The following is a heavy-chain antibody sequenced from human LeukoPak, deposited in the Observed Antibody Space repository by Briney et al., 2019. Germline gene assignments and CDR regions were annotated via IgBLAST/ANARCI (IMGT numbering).Heavy chain of an antibody. CDR2: IYYSGST. J-gene: IGHJ4*02. V-gene: IGHV4-39*07. Sequence: PSETLSLTCTVSGGSISSSSYYWGWLRQPPGKGLEWIGSIYYSGSTYYNPSLKSRVTISVDTSKNQFSLKLSSVTAADTAVYYCARSAAGTKYFDYWGQGTLVTVSS. D-gene: IGHD6-13*01. CDR1: GGSISSSSYY. CDR3: ARSAAGTKYFDY.